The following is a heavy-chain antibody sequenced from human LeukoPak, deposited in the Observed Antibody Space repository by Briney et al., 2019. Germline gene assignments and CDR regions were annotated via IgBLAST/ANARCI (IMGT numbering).Heavy chain of an antibody. J-gene: IGHJ4*02. CDR2: IKQDGSEK. Sequence: GGSLRLSCAASGSTFSSYWMSWVRQAPGKGLEWVANIKQDGSEKYYVDSVKGRFTISRDNAKNSLYLQMNSLRAEDTAVYYCARDLSGSYSVDYWGQGTLVTVSS. V-gene: IGHV3-7*03. D-gene: IGHD1-26*01. CDR1: GSTFSSYW. CDR3: ARDLSGSYSVDY.